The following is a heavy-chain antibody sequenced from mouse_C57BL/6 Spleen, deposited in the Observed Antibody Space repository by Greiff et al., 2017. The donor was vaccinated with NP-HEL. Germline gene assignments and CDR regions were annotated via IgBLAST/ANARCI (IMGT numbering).Heavy chain of an antibody. J-gene: IGHJ3*01. CDR2: INPGSGGT. Sequence: VQLQESGAELVRPGTSVKVSCKASGYAFTNYLIEWVKQRPGQGLEWIGVINPGSGGTNYNEKFKGKATLTADKSSSTAYMQLSSLTSEDSAVYFCAHGNWAYWGQGTLVTVSA. CDR3: AHGNWAY. D-gene: IGHD2-1*01. CDR1: GYAFTNYL. V-gene: IGHV1-54*01.